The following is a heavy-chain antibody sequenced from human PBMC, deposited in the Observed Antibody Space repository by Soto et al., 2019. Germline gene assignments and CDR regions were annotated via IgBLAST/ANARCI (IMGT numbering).Heavy chain of an antibody. Sequence: GGSLRLSCAASGFTFSSYGMHWVRQAPGKGLEWVAVIWYDGSNKYYADSVKGRFTISRDNSKNTLYLQMNSLRAEDTAVYYCARDGTMVRGVIKAEDFDYWGQGTLVTVSS. D-gene: IGHD3-10*01. J-gene: IGHJ4*02. CDR1: GFTFSSYG. V-gene: IGHV3-33*01. CDR2: IWYDGSNK. CDR3: ARDGTMVRGVIKAEDFDY.